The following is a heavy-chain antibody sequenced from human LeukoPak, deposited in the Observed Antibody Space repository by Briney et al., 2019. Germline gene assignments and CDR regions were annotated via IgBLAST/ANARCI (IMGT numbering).Heavy chain of an antibody. D-gene: IGHD4-23*01. CDR3: ARGGTDLRWVFEY. J-gene: IGHJ4*02. Sequence: SETLSLTCAVFGGSISSSNWWSWVRQPPGEGLEWIAEIHHNGNINYNPSLRSRVTISIQKSNNHFSLKLNSVTAADTAVYYCARGGTDLRWVFEYWGQGTLFTVSS. V-gene: IGHV4-4*02. CDR2: IHHNGNI. CDR1: GGSISSSNW.